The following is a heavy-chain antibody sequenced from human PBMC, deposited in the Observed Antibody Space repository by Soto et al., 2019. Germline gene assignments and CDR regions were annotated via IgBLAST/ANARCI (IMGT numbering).Heavy chain of an antibody. CDR3: VKDRLTMLRGLLDY. CDR2: INSNGGST. Sequence: PGGSLRLSCSASGFTFSSYTMHWVRQAPGKGLEFVSGINSNGGSTYYADSVKGRFTISRDNPKNTLYLQMSSLRVEDTAVYYCVKDRLTMLRGLLDYWGQGTQVTVSS. D-gene: IGHD3-10*01. CDR1: GFTFSSYT. V-gene: IGHV3-64D*06. J-gene: IGHJ4*02.